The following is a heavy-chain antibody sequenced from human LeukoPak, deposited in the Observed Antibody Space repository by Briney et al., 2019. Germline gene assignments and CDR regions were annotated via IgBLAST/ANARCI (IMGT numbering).Heavy chain of an antibody. J-gene: IGHJ6*02. D-gene: IGHD3-10*01. CDR3: AKDSGVYYYGMDV. CDR1: GFTFSSYG. CDR2: IRYDGSNK. Sequence: GGSLRLSCAASGFTFSSYGMHWARQAPGKGLEWVAFIRYDGSNKYYADSVKGRFTISRDNSKNTLYLQMNSLRAEDTAVYYCAKDSGVYYYGMDVWGQGTTVTVSS. V-gene: IGHV3-30*02.